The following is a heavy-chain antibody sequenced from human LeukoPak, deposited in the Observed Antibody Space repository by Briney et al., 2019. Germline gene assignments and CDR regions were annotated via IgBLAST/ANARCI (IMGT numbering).Heavy chain of an antibody. Sequence: SETLSLTCTVSGGSITSTTHYWSWIRQHPGKGLEWIGYIYYSGSTQYNPSLKSRVTISVDTSKKQFSLKLSSVTAADTAVYYCAREYYDTLTGSGGWFDPRGQGTLVTVSS. CDR2: IYYSGST. J-gene: IGHJ5*02. CDR3: AREYYDTLTGSGGWFDP. CDR1: GGSITSTTHY. D-gene: IGHD3-9*01. V-gene: IGHV4-31*03.